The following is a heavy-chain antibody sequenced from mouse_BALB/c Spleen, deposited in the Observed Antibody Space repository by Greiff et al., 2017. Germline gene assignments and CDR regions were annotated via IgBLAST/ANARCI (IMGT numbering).Heavy chain of an antibody. V-gene: IGHV1S132*01. J-gene: IGHJ3*01. CDR3: ARKFAY. Sequence: VQLQQPGAELVKPGASVKLSCKTSGYTFTSYWIQWVKQRPGQGLGWIGEIFPGTGTTYYNEKFKGKATLTIDTSSSTAYMQLSSLTSEDSAVYFCARKFAYWGQGTLVTVSA. CDR1: GYTFTSYW. CDR2: IFPGTGTT.